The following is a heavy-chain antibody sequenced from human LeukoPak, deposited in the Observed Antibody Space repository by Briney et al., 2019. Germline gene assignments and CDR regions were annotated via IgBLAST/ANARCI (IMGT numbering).Heavy chain of an antibody. CDR2: IYYSGST. V-gene: IGHV4-59*08. CDR3: ARIKSRRIAAAGTVGYGMDV. Sequence: SETLSLTCTVSGGSISSYYWSWIRQPPGKGLEWIGYIYYSGSTNYNPSLKSRVTISVDTSKNQFSLKLSSVTAADTAVYYCARIKSRRIAAAGTVGYGMDVWGQGTTVTVSS. D-gene: IGHD6-13*01. J-gene: IGHJ6*02. CDR1: GGSISSYY.